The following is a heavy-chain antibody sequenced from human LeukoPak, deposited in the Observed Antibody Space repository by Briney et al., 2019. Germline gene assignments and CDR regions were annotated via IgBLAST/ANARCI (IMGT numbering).Heavy chain of an antibody. CDR2: ISSSGSTI. D-gene: IGHD3-22*01. J-gene: IGHJ4*02. CDR1: GFTFSSYE. V-gene: IGHV3-48*03. CDR3: AKDEHYYDSSGYYSSVDY. Sequence: GGSLRLSCAASGFTFSSYEMNWVRQAPGKGLEWVSYISSSGSTIYYADSVKGRFTISRDNAKNSLYLQMNSLRAEDTAVYYCAKDEHYYDSSGYYSSVDYWGQGTLVTVSS.